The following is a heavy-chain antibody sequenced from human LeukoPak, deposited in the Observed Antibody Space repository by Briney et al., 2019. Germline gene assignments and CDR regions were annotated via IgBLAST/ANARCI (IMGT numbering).Heavy chain of an antibody. CDR1: GGSISSGDYY. Sequence: SETLSPTCTVSGGSISSGDYYWSWIRQPPGKGLEWIGYIYYSGSTYHNPSLKSRVTISVDTSKNQFSLKLSSVTAADTAVYYCARYGDYHFDYWGQGTLVTVSS. CDR2: IYYSGST. D-gene: IGHD4-17*01. V-gene: IGHV4-30-4*01. J-gene: IGHJ4*02. CDR3: ARYGDYHFDY.